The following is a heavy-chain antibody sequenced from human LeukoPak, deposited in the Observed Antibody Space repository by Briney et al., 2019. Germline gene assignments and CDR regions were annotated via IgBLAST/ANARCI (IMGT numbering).Heavy chain of an antibody. CDR2: IKYDGSGK. V-gene: IGHV3-7*01. D-gene: IGHD1-26*01. Sequence: AGGSLRLPCAASGFTLSSYWMSWVRQAPGKGLEWVANIKYDGSGKYYADSVKGRFTISRDDAKNSLYLEMNRLRVEDTAVYYCARDLFSGSYQEDFWGQGTLVTVSS. CDR1: GFTLSSYW. CDR3: ARDLFSGSYQEDF. J-gene: IGHJ4*02.